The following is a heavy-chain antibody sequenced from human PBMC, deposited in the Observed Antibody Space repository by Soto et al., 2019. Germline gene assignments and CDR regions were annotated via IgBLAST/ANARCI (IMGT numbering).Heavy chain of an antibody. CDR2: LTSGGTT. J-gene: IGHJ4*02. Sequence: EVQLLESGGGLVQPGGSLRLSCAASGFSFSDYSMTWVRQAPGRGLEWVSTLTSGGTTFYADSVKGRFTISRDNSKNTLSLQMHSPRTEDTALYYCAKRATTVPTPGNYFDCWGQGTLVTVSS. CDR3: AKRATTVPTPGNYFDC. V-gene: IGHV3-23*01. D-gene: IGHD2-15*01. CDR1: GFSFSDYS.